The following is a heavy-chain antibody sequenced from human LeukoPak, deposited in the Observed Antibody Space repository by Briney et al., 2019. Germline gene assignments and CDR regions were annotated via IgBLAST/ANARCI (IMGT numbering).Heavy chain of an antibody. CDR2: INPSGGST. V-gene: IGHV1-46*01. D-gene: IGHD6-19*01. J-gene: IGHJ4*02. CDR1: GYTFTNYY. CDR3: ARGGVAVATLKTIDY. Sequence: ASVKVSCKASGYTFTNYYMYWVRQAPGQGLEGMGIINPSGGSTSYAQKFQGRVTMTRDTSTTTVYMELSSLRSEDTAVYYCARGGVAVATLKTIDYWGQGTLVTVSS.